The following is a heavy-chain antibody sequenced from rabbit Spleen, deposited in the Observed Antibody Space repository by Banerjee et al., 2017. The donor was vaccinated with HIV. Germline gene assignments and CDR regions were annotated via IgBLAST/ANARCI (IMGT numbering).Heavy chain of an antibody. J-gene: IGHJ3*01. V-gene: IGHV1S40*01. D-gene: IGHD3-1*01. CDR2: INTYTGKP. CDR1: GFSFSDRDV. CDR3: ARDLASVVGWNFGL. Sequence: QSLVESGGGLVKPEGSLTLTCKASGFSFSDRDVMCWVRQAPGKGLQWIACINTYTGKPVYATWAKGRFTISRTSSTTVTLQMTSLTAADTATYFCARDLASVVGWNFGLWGQGTLVTVS.